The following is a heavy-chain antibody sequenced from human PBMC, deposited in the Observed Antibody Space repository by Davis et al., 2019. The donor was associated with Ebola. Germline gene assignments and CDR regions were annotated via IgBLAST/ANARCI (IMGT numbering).Heavy chain of an antibody. CDR1: GFTFSDYY. CDR3: ARWKGIVVVAATPFDY. Sequence: PGGSLRLSCVASGFTFSDYYMSWIRQAPGKGLEWVSYISSSSSYTNYADSVKGRFTISRDNAKNSLYLQMNSLRAEDTAVYYCARWKGIVVVAATPFDYWGQGTLVTVSS. D-gene: IGHD2-15*01. CDR2: ISSSSSYT. J-gene: IGHJ4*02. V-gene: IGHV3-11*06.